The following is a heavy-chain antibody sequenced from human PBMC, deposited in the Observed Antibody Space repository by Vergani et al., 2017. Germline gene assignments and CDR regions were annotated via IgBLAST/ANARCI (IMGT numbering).Heavy chain of an antibody. CDR2: ILGSGTA. V-gene: IGHV4-61*02. CDR1: GASMSSVGYY. J-gene: IGHJ4*02. CDR3: ARLDYYGSGRTLFDY. D-gene: IGHD3-10*01. Sequence: QVQLQESGPGLVKPSQTLSLTCTVSGASMSSVGYYWTWIRQSAGKRLEWIGDILGSGTANYNPSFQGRVSMSVATSKNQFSLKLSSVTAADTAVYYCARLDYYGSGRTLFDYWGQGTLVTVSS.